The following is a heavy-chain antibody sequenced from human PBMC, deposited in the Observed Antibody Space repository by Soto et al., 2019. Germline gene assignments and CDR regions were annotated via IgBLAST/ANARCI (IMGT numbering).Heavy chain of an antibody. CDR2: IFYSGST. Sequence: QVQLQESGPGLVKPSQTLSLTCTVSGDSISSDNYYCSWIRQHPGKGLEWIGYIFYSGSTDYNPSLKSRVTISVDTSKNQFSLKLSSVTAADTAVYYCERLTTGYCSGGSCPPPYWGQGTLVTVSS. CDR1: GDSISSDNYY. V-gene: IGHV4-31*03. CDR3: ERLTTGYCSGGSCPPPY. J-gene: IGHJ4*02. D-gene: IGHD2-15*01.